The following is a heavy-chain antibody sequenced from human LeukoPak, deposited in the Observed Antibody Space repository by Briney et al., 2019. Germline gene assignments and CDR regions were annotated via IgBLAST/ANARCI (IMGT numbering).Heavy chain of an antibody. CDR1: GGSISSYY. CDR3: VRAGDYGDYVGWFDP. D-gene: IGHD4-17*01. Sequence: SETLSLACTVSGGSISSYYWSWIRQPAGKGLEWIGRIHTSGSTNYNPSLKSRLTMSVDTSKNQFSLKLNSVTAADTAVYYCVRAGDYGDYVGWFDPWGQGTLVTVSS. V-gene: IGHV4-4*07. J-gene: IGHJ5*02. CDR2: IHTSGST.